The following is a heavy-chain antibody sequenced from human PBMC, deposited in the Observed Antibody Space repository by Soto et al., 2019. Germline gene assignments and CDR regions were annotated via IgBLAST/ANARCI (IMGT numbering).Heavy chain of an antibody. V-gene: IGHV2-5*02. CDR3: AHKGPEDWPLDY. CDR1: GFSLSTSGVG. J-gene: IGHJ4*02. D-gene: IGHD3-9*01. Sequence: QITLKESGPTLVRPTQTLTLTCAFSGFSLSTSGVGVGWIRQPPGKALEWLAVIYWDDSKHYSPSLRSRLTITQDTYKNQVVLTMTNMDPMDTGTYYCAHKGPEDWPLDYWGQGTLVTVSS. CDR2: IYWDDSK.